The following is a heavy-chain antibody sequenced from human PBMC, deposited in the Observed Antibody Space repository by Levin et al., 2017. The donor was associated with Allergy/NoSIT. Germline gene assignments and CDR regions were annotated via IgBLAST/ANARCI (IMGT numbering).Heavy chain of an antibody. Sequence: GGSLRLSCAASGFNFNDFYMTWIRQAPGKGLEWVSYVTGSGLYTNYAASVKGRFTLSRDNARNSLSLQMTDLRAEDSAVYYCARDHVSDSGSRRTRAFDIWGQGTTVTVSS. CDR1: GFNFNDFY. CDR3: ARDHVSDSGSRRTRAFDI. J-gene: IGHJ3*02. V-gene: IGHV3-11*05. D-gene: IGHD3-10*01. CDR2: VTGSGLYT.